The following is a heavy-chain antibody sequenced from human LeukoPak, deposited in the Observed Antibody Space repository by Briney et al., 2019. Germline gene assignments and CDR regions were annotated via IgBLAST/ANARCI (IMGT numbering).Heavy chain of an antibody. V-gene: IGHV1-46*01. J-gene: IGHJ6*02. CDR1: GYTFTSYY. CDR2: INPSGGST. Sequence: ASAKVSCKASGYTFTSYYMHWVRQAPGQGLEWMGIINPSGGSTSYAQKFQGRVTMTRDTSTSTVYMELSSLRSEDTAVYYCARFPNTAMVMGLEYYYYGMDVWGQGTTVTVSS. CDR3: ARFPNTAMVMGLEYYYYGMDV. D-gene: IGHD5-18*01.